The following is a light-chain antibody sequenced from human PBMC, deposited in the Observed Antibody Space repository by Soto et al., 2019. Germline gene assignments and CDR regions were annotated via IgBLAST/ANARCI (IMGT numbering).Light chain of an antibody. CDR3: SSYRARDTRV. J-gene: IGLJ1*01. CDR2: EVT. Sequence: QSVLTQPASVSGSPGQWITISCIGTSSDVGGYNFVSWYQQHPGKAPKLMIYEVTNRPAGVSQRFSGSKSGTTASLTIAGLEAEDDADYCCSSYRARDTRVFGAGTKLTVL. CDR1: SSDVGGYNF. V-gene: IGLV2-14*01.